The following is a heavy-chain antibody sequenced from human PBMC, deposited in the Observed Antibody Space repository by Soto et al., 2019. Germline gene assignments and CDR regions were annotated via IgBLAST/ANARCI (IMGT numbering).Heavy chain of an antibody. CDR3: SYCSGGSCPGYYYGMDV. J-gene: IGHJ6*02. D-gene: IGHD2-15*01. Sequence: QVQLVQSGAEVKKPGSSVKVSCKASGGTFSSYTISWVRQAPGQGLEWMGRIIPILGIANYAQKFQGRVTITADKSTSTAYMDLSSLRSEDTAVYYCSYCSGGSCPGYYYGMDVWGQGTTVTVSS. CDR2: IIPILGIA. V-gene: IGHV1-69*02. CDR1: GGTFSSYT.